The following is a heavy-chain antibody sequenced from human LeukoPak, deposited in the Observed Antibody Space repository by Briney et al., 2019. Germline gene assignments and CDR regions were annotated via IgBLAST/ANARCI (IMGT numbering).Heavy chain of an antibody. CDR2: ISYDGSNE. J-gene: IGHJ5*02. CDR3: ARAGAIAARPGRNNWFDP. V-gene: IGHV3-30*03. D-gene: IGHD6-6*01. Sequence: PGGSLRLSCAASGFTFSTYGMHWVRQAPGKGLEWVAVISYDGSNEYYADSVKGRFTISRDNSKNTLYLQMSSLRAEDTAVYYCARAGAIAARPGRNNWFDPWGQGTLVTVSS. CDR1: GFTFSTYG.